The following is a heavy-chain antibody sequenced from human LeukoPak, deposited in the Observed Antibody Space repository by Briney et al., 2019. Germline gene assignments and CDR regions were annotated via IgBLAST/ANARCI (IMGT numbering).Heavy chain of an antibody. CDR2: IYYSGST. CDR3: ARGTRVEY. Sequence: SETLSLTCTLSGGSISSYYWSWIRQPPGRGLEWIGHIYYSGSTNYNPSLKSRITISVDTSKNQFSLKLSYVTAADTAVYYCARGTRVEYWGQGTLVTVSS. J-gene: IGHJ4*02. V-gene: IGHV4-59*08. CDR1: GGSISSYY.